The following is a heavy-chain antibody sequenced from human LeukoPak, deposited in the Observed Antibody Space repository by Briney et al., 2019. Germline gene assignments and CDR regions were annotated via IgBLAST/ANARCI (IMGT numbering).Heavy chain of an antibody. CDR2: ISYDGGNE. J-gene: IGHJ4*02. Sequence: PGRSLRLSCVASGFIFSRYAMHWVRQAPGKGLEWVATISYDGGNEYYADSVKGRFTISRDNSKNTLYLQMNSLRAEDAAVFYCARAHEYIPMIVSGYWGQGTLVSVSS. CDR1: GFIFSRYA. CDR3: ARAHEYIPMIVSGY. D-gene: IGHD3-22*01. V-gene: IGHV3-30*04.